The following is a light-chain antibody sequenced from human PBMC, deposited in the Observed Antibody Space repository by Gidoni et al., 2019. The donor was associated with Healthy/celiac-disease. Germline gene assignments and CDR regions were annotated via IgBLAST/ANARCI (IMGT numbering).Light chain of an antibody. Sequence: SYELTQPPSVSVSPGQTASITCSGDKLGDKYACWYEQKPGQSPVLVIYQDSKRPSGIPERFSGTNSGNTATLTISGTQAMDEADYYCQAWDSSHVVFGGGRKLTVL. V-gene: IGLV3-1*01. CDR3: QAWDSSHVV. J-gene: IGLJ2*01. CDR1: KLGDKY. CDR2: QDS.